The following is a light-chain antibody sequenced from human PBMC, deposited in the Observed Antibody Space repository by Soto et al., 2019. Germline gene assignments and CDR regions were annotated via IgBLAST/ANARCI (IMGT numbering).Light chain of an antibody. Sequence: EIVLTQSPDTLSLSPGERAILSCRASQSVSSSYLAWYRQKPGQAPSLLIYGASSRATGIPDRFSGSGSGTDFTLTISRLEPEDFAVYYCQQYGSSPRTFGQGTKVEMK. J-gene: IGKJ1*01. CDR1: QSVSSSY. CDR3: QQYGSSPRT. CDR2: GAS. V-gene: IGKV3-20*01.